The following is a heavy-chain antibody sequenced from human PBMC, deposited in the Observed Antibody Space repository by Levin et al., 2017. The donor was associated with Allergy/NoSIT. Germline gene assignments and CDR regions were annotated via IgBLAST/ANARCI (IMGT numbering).Heavy chain of an antibody. V-gene: IGHV5-51*01. CDR3: AKQSDELPPYDGEWVEGHYFDY. D-gene: IGHD3-10*01. Sequence: PGGSLRLSCQGSGYQFTDYWIGWVRQLPGKGLEWMGNIYPGDSETRSSPSFQGHVTISVDKSINTAYLQWDSLKPSDSAIYYCAKQSDELPPYDGEWVEGHYFDYWGQGTLVAVSS. CDR1: GYQFTDYW. CDR2: IYPGDSET. J-gene: IGHJ4*02.